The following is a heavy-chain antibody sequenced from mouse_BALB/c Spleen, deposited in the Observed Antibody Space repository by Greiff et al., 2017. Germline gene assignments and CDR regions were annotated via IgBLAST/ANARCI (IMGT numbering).Heavy chain of an antibody. CDR1: GYTFTDYY. CDR2: IYPGSGNT. CDR3: AKTTASWFAY. J-gene: IGHJ3*01. Sequence: QVQLQQSGAELARPGASVKLSCKASGYTFTDYYINWVKQRTGQGLEWIGEIYPGSGNTYYNEKFKGKATLTADKSSSTAYMQLSSLTSEDSAVYFCAKTTASWFAYWGQGTLVTVSA. V-gene: IGHV1-77*01. D-gene: IGHD1-2*01.